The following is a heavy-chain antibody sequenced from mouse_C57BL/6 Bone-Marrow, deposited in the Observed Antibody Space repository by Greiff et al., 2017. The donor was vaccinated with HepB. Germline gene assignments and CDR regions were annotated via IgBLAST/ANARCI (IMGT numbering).Heavy chain of an antibody. V-gene: IGHV12-3*01. D-gene: IGHD1-1*01. CDR2: ITHSGET. CDR1: GFPITSGYY. Sequence: VQLQQSGPGLVKPSQSLFLTCSITGFPITSGYYWIWIRQSPGKPLEWMGYITHSGETFYNPSLQSPISITRETSKSQFFLQLNSVTTEDTAMYYCAGDEGTTVGYWGQGTTLTVSS. CDR3: AGDEGTTVGY. J-gene: IGHJ2*01.